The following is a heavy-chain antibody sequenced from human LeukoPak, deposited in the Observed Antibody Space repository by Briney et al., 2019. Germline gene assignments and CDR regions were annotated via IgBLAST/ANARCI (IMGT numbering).Heavy chain of an antibody. J-gene: IGHJ4*02. CDR2: ISSSSYI. Sequence: GGSLRLSCAASGFTFSSYSMNWVRQAPGKGLEWVSSISSSSYIYYADSVKGRFTISRDNAKNSLYLQMNSLRAEDTAVYYCARHGYYGSGSYYNKWGQGTLVTVSS. CDR3: ARHGYYGSGSYYNK. D-gene: IGHD3-10*01. CDR1: GFTFSSYS. V-gene: IGHV3-21*01.